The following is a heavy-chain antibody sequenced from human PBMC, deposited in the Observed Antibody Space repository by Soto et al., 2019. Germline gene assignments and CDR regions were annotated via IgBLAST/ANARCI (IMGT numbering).Heavy chain of an antibody. CDR1: GYTFTGHY. J-gene: IGHJ4*02. Sequence: ASVKVSCKASGYTFTGHYIHWVRQAPEQGPEWMGEIGPESGATRYAQKFQGRVTMTRDTSITTVYMELKNLSPDDTAVYYCGRGRSGQIVVFYWGPGTTVPVYS. CDR3: GRGRSGQIVVFY. CDR2: IGPESGAT. D-gene: IGHD1-26*01. V-gene: IGHV1-2*02.